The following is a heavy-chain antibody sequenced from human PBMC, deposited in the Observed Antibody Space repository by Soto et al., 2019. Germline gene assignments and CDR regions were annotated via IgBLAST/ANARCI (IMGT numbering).Heavy chain of an antibody. CDR3: ARMYYDFWSGNTYMPIDY. CDR2: IWYDGSNK. J-gene: IGHJ4*02. D-gene: IGHD3-3*01. Sequence: GGSLRLSGAASGFTFSSYGMHWVRQAPGKGLEWVAVIWYDGSNKYYADSVKGRFTISRDNSKNTLYLQMNSLRAEDTAVYYCARMYYDFWSGNTYMPIDYWGQGTLVTVSS. V-gene: IGHV3-33*01. CDR1: GFTFSSYG.